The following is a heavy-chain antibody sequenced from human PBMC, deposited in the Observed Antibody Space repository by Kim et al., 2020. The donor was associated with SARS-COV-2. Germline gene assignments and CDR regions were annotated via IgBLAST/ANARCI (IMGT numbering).Heavy chain of an antibody. CDR2: ISAYNGNT. D-gene: IGHD6-19*01. Sequence: ASVKVSCKASGYTFTSYGISWVRQAPGQGLEWMGWISAYNGNTNYAQKLQGRVTMTTDPPTSTASMELRSLRSDTPAVYYCAGALAVAVRVVAFDFWGQG. CDR1: GYTFTSYG. J-gene: IGHJ3*01. V-gene: IGHV1-18*01. CDR3: AGALAVAVRVVAFDF.